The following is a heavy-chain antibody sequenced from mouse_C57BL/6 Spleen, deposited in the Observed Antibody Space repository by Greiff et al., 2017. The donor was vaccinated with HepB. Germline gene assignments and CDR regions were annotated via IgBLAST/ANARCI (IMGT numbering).Heavy chain of an antibody. CDR1: GYAFSSYW. CDR2: IYPGDGDT. D-gene: IGHD6-1*01. V-gene: IGHV1-80*01. CDR3: ARSADPYYCDY. J-gene: IGHJ2*01. Sequence: QVQLQQSGAELVKPGASVKISCKASGYAFSSYWMNWVKQRPGKGLEWIGQIYPGDGDTNYNGKFKGKATLTADKSSSTAYMQLSSLTSEDSAVYFCARSADPYYCDYWGQGTTLTVSS.